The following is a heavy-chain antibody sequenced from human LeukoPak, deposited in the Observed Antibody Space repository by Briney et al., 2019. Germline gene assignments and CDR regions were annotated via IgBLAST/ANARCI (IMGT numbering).Heavy chain of an antibody. CDR3: AKVFYYGSRSFYPLHI. Sequence: GGSLRLSCAASGFTFSYYGLHWVRQAPGKGLEWVAVISYDGSNKFYGDSVKGCFTISRDSSKNTLYLQMSSLRAEDTAVYYCAKVFYYGSRSFYPLHIWGQGTMVTVPS. CDR2: ISYDGSNK. J-gene: IGHJ3*02. D-gene: IGHD3-10*01. CDR1: GFTFSYYG. V-gene: IGHV3-30*18.